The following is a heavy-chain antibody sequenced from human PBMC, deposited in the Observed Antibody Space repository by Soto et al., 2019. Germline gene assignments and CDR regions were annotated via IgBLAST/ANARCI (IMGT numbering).Heavy chain of an antibody. V-gene: IGHV5-51*01. J-gene: IGHJ6*02. CDR2: IYPGDSDT. D-gene: IGHD3-3*01. CDR1: GYSFTIYW. CDR3: AKARRPXFGVVISPRDYYYGMDV. Sequence: PGESLKISCKGSGYSFTIYWIGWVRQMPGKGLEWMGIIYPGDSDTRYSPSFQGQVTISRDNSKNTLYLQMNSLRAEDTAVYYCAKARRPXFGVVISPRDYYYGMDVWGQGTTVTVSS.